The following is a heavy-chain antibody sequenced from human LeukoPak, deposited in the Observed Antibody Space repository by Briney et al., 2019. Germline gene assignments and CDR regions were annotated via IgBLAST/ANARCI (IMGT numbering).Heavy chain of an antibody. V-gene: IGHV4-59*06. Sequence: SETLSLTCTVSGGSISSYYWSWIRQPPGKGLEWIGYIYYTGSTNNNPSLKSRSTLSVDTSKNQFSLRLSSVTAADTAVYYCARRVGKYPTYYFDYWGQGTLVTVSS. D-gene: IGHD1-26*01. CDR2: IYYTGST. CDR1: GGSISSYY. CDR3: ARRVGKYPTYYFDY. J-gene: IGHJ4*02.